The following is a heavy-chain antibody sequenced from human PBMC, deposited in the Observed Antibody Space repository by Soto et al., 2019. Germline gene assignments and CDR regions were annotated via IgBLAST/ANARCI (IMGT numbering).Heavy chain of an antibody. CDR2: IKSKTDGGTT. J-gene: IGHJ6*03. Sequence: GGSLRLSCAASGFTFTSDSMYWVRQAPGKGLEWVGRIKSKTDGGTTDYAAPVKGRFTISRDDSKNTLYLQMNSLKTEDTAVYYCTTETFGVVTHYYYYYMDVWGKGTTVTVS. CDR3: TTETFGVVTHYYYYYMDV. V-gene: IGHV3-15*01. D-gene: IGHD3-3*01. CDR1: GFTFTSDS.